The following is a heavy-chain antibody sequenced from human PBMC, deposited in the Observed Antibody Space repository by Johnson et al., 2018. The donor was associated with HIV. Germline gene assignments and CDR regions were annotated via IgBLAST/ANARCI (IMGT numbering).Heavy chain of an antibody. V-gene: IGHV3-30*02. J-gene: IGHJ3*02. Sequence: QVQLVESGGGVVQPGGSLRLSCAASGFTFSSYGMHWVRQAPGKGLEWVAFIRHDGSNKYYAASVKGRFTISRDNSKNTLYLQMNSLRAEDTAVYYCARVQWLILDAFDIWGQGTMVTVSS. CDR2: IRHDGSNK. D-gene: IGHD6-19*01. CDR1: GFTFSSYG. CDR3: ARVQWLILDAFDI.